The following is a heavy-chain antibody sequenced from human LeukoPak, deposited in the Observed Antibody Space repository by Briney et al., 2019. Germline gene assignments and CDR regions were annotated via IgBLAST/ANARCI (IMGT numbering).Heavy chain of an antibody. CDR3: ARSTTGTEVDAFDI. D-gene: IGHD1-1*01. V-gene: IGHV3-74*01. Sequence: PGGSLRLSCAASGFTFSSYWMHWVRQAPGKGLVWVSRINTDGSSTSYADSVKGRFTISRDNAKNTLYLQMNSLRAEDTAVYYCARSTTGTEVDAFDIWGQGTMVTVSS. CDR1: GFTFSSYW. J-gene: IGHJ3*02. CDR2: INTDGSST.